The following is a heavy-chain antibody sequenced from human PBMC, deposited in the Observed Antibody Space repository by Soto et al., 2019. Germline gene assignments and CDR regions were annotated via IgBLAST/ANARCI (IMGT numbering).Heavy chain of an antibody. V-gene: IGHV1-69*13. CDR1: VGPFSSDA. CDR2: IITIFGTA. J-gene: IGHJ6*01. Sequence: SVKVYFKSSVGPFSSDAISSVRQAAARGLEWMGGIITIFGTANYAQKFQGRVTMTAYECTSTAYMELNSLRSEDTAVYYCARPLSRSYSPYYYGMDVWGQGTPVTVSS. CDR3: ARPLSRSYSPYYYGMDV. D-gene: IGHD1-26*01.